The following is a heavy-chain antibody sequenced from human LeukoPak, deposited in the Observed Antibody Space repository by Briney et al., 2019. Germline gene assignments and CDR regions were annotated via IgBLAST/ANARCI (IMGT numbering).Heavy chain of an antibody. CDR3: ARYGSGTRDVYYYYYGVDV. J-gene: IGHJ6*02. D-gene: IGHD3-10*01. CDR1: GGSFSGYY. Sequence: SETLSLTCAVYGGSFSGYYWSWIRQPPGKGLEWIGEINHSGSTNYNPSLKSRVTISVDTSKNQFSLKLSSVTAADTAVYYCARYGSGTRDVYYYYYGVDVWGQGTTVTVSS. V-gene: IGHV4-34*01. CDR2: INHSGST.